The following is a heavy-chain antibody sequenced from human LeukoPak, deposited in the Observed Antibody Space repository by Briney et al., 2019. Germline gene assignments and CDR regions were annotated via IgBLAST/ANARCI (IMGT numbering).Heavy chain of an antibody. J-gene: IGHJ1*01. CDR2: IYPRDSDT. CDR1: GYSFTSYW. CDR3: ARLYGSNTAEYFQH. Sequence: GESLKISCKGSGYSFTSYWIGWVRPVPGKGLEWMGIIYPRDSDTQYSPSLQGQVTISADKSISTAYLQWSSLKASDTAMYYCARLYGSNTAEYFQHWGQGTLVTVSS. D-gene: IGHD4-23*01. V-gene: IGHV5-51*01.